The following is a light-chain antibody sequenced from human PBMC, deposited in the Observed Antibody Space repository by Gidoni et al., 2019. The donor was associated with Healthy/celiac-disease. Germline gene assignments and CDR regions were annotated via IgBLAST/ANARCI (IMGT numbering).Light chain of an antibody. CDR2: GAS. V-gene: IGKV3-15*01. CDR3: QQYNNRPT. Sequence: EIVMTHSPATLSVSPGERATLSCRASQSVSSNLAWYQQKPGQAPRLLIYGASTRATGIPARFSGSGSGTEFTLTISSLQSEDFAVYYCQQYNNRPTFGGGTKVEIK. CDR1: QSVSSN. J-gene: IGKJ4*01.